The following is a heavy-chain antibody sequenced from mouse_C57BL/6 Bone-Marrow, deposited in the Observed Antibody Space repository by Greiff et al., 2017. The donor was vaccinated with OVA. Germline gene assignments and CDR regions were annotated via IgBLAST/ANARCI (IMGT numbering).Heavy chain of an antibody. CDR3: TTGGSSYGYAMDY. CDR2: IDPENGDT. CDR1: GFNIKDDY. Sequence: DVQLQESGAELVRPGASVKLSCTASGFNIKDDYMHWVKQRPEQGLEWIGWIDPENGDTEYASKFQGKATITADTSSNTAYLQLSSLTSEDTAVYYCTTGGSSYGYAMDYWGQGTSVTVSS. J-gene: IGHJ4*01. V-gene: IGHV14-4*01. D-gene: IGHD1-1*01.